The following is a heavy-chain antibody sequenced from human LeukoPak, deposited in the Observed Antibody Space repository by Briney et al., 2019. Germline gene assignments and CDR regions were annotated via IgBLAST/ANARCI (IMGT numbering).Heavy chain of an antibody. Sequence: PSETLSLTCAVYGGSLSGYYWSWIRQPPGKGLEWIGEINHSGSTNYNPSLKSRVTISVDTSKNQFSLKLSSVTAADTAVYYCARGLSRGYFIYSYFDYWGQGTLVTVSS. CDR1: GGSLSGYY. CDR3: ARGLSRGYFIYSYFDY. CDR2: INHSGST. V-gene: IGHV4-34*01. D-gene: IGHD3-22*01. J-gene: IGHJ4*02.